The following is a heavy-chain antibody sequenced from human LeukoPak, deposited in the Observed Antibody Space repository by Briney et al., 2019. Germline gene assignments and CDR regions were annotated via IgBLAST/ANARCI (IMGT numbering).Heavy chain of an antibody. D-gene: IGHD6-6*01. Sequence: GGSLRLSCAASGFTFSSYSVNWVRQAPGKGLEWVSYISSSSSTIYYADSVKGRFTISRDNAKNSLYLQMNSLRAEDTAVYYCARDHSSSSNYYYYYMDVWGKGTTVTVSS. V-gene: IGHV3-48*04. CDR1: GFTFSSYS. J-gene: IGHJ6*03. CDR2: ISSSSSTI. CDR3: ARDHSSSSNYYYYYMDV.